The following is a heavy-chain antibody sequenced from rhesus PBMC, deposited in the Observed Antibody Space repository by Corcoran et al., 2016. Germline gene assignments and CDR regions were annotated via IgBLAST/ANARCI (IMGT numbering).Heavy chain of an antibody. Sequence: EVQLVESGGGLVQPGGSLRLSCAASGFTFSSYGMHWVRQAPGKGLEWVAVIWYDGSKKYYADSGKDRFTISRDNSKNMLYLQMNNLRVEDMAVYYCVKDESHSSNGLDSWGQGVVVTVSS. V-gene: IGHV3-54*02. D-gene: IGHD2-15*01. CDR2: IWYDGSKK. CDR1: GFTFSSYG. J-gene: IGHJ6*01. CDR3: VKDESHSSNGLDS.